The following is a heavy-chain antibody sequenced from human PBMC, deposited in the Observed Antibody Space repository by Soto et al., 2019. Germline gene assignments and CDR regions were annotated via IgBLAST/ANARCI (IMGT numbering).Heavy chain of an antibody. CDR3: ARHKGVNYDFWSGYYKRFGAFDI. D-gene: IGHD3-3*01. CDR1: GYSFTSYW. V-gene: IGHV5-51*01. J-gene: IGHJ3*02. Sequence: GESLKISCKGSGYSFTSYWIGWVRQMPGKGLEWMGIIYPGDSDTRYSPSFQGQVTISADKSISTAYLQWSSLKASDTAMYYCARHKGVNYDFWSGYYKRFGAFDIWGQGTMVTVSS. CDR2: IYPGDSDT.